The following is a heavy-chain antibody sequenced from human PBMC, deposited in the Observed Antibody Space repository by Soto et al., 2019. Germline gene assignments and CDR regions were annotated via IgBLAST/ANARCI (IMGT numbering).Heavy chain of an antibody. J-gene: IGHJ4*02. D-gene: IGHD4-17*01. Sequence: GGSLRLSCVGSGFRFNVYNINWIRQAPGKGLEWVSSISTSSNFIYYIDSVKGRFTISRDNAKNSLYLQMNSLRAEDTAVYYCASTIYGDYYFDYWGQGTLVTVSS. CDR3: ASTIYGDYYFDY. CDR1: GFRFNVYN. V-gene: IGHV3-21*01. CDR2: ISTSSNFI.